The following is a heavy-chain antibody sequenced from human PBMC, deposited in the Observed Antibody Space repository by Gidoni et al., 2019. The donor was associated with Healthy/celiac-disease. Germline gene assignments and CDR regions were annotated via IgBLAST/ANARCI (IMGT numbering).Heavy chain of an antibody. CDR3: ARDGGYVVDWDY. Sequence: EVQLVASGGGLVQLGGSLRLSCAPSGFTFRSYSMNWVRQAPGKGLGWVSYISSSSSTTYYADSVKGRFTISRDNAKNSLYLQMNSLRAEDTAVYYCARDGGYVVDWDYWGQGTLVTVSS. CDR2: ISSSSSTT. D-gene: IGHD2-15*01. V-gene: IGHV3-48*01. J-gene: IGHJ4*02. CDR1: GFTFRSYS.